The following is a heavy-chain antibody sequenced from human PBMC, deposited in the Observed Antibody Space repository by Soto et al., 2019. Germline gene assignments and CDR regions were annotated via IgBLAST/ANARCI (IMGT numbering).Heavy chain of an antibody. V-gene: IGHV4-59*08. CDR3: ARTEGTATDPNFDY. CDR1: GGSISSYY. J-gene: IGHJ4*02. CDR2: IYYSGST. Sequence: SETLSLTCTVSGGSISSYYWSWIRQPPGKGLEWIGYIYYSGSTNYNPSLKSRVTISVDTSKNQFSLKLSSVTAADTAVYYRARTEGTATDPNFDYWGQGTLVTVSS. D-gene: IGHD6-13*01.